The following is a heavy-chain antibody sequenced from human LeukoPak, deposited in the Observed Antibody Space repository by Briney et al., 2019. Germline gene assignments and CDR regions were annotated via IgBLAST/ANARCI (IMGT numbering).Heavy chain of an antibody. CDR1: GGSFSGYY. V-gene: IGHV4-34*01. Sequence: SETLSLTCAVYGGSFSGYYWSWIRQPPGKGLEWIGEINHSGSTNYNPSLKSRVTISVDTSKNQFSLKLSSVTAADTALYYCARGTGSLGSVVDYWGQGTLVTVSS. J-gene: IGHJ4*02. CDR3: ARGTGSLGSVVDY. CDR2: INHSGST. D-gene: IGHD3-10*01.